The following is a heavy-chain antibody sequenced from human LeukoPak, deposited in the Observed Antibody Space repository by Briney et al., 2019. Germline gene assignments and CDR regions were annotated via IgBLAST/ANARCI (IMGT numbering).Heavy chain of an antibody. CDR3: ARAKGALDDY. CDR1: GFTLSSYW. D-gene: IGHD1-26*01. V-gene: IGHV3-7*04. CDR2: IKQDGSEK. Sequence: GGSLRLSCAASGFTLSSYWMSWVRQAPGKGLEWVANIKQDGSEKYYVDSVKGRFTISRDNAKNSLYLQMNSLRAEDTAVYYCARAKGALDDYWGQGTLVTVSS. J-gene: IGHJ4*02.